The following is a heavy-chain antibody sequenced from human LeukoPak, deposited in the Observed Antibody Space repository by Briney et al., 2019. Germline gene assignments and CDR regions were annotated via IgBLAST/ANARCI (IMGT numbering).Heavy chain of an antibody. D-gene: IGHD3-3*01. CDR3: AKDQGIRDFWSGYYFDY. CDR1: GFTFSSYA. CDR2: ISGRGGST. J-gene: IGHJ4*02. Sequence: GGSLRLSCAASGFTFSSYAMSWVRQAPGKGLEWVSAISGRGGSTYYADSVKGRFTISRDNSKNTLYLQMNSLRAEDTAVYYCAKDQGIRDFWSGYYFDYWGQGTLVTVSS. V-gene: IGHV3-23*01.